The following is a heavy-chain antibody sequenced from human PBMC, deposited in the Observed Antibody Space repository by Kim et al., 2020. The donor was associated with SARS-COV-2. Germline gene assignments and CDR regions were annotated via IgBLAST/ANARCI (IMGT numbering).Heavy chain of an antibody. J-gene: IGHJ4*02. CDR1: GGSISSGGYS. D-gene: IGHD4-17*01. Sequence: SETLSLTCAVSGGSISSGGYSWSWIRQPPGKGLEWIGYIYHSGSTYYNPSLKSRVTISVDRSKNQFSLKLSSVTAADTAMYYCARGGNYGDLFNYWGQGTLVTVSS. V-gene: IGHV4-30-2*01. CDR2: IYHSGST. CDR3: ARGGNYGDLFNY.